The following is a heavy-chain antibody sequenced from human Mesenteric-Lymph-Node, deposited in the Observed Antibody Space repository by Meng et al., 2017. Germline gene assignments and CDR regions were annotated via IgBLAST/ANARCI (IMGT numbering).Heavy chain of an antibody. J-gene: IGHJ4*02. CDR2: ISYDGSNK. Sequence: GGSLRLSCAASGFTFSSYAMHWVRQAPGKGLEWVAVISYDGSNKYYADSVKGRFTISRDNSKNTLYLQMNSLRAEDTAVYYCARAYYGGNWGPFDYWGQGTLVTVSS. D-gene: IGHD4-23*01. CDR3: ARAYYGGNWGPFDY. CDR1: GFTFSSYA. V-gene: IGHV3-30*01.